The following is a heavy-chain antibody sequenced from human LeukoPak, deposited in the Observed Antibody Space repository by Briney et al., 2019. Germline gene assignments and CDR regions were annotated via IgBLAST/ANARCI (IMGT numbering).Heavy chain of an antibody. CDR3: AKDVCTSPRCLLYFDS. J-gene: IGHJ4*02. CDR1: GFAFSNYA. CDR2: ISGFNT. D-gene: IGHD2-8*01. Sequence: GGSLRLSCTTSGFAFSNYAMNWVRQAPGKGPEWVSGISGFNTYYADSVKGRFTIFRDNSKDVLYLQMDRLRAEDTAVYSCAKDVCTSPRCLLYFDSWGQGTLVTVSS. V-gene: IGHV3-23*01.